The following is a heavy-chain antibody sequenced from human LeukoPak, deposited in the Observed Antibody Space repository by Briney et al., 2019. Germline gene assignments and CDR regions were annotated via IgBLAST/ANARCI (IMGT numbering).Heavy chain of an antibody. Sequence: GGSLRLSCAASGFIFSSYWMSWVRQAPGKGLEWVANIKEDGGEKYYVDSVKGRFTISRDNAKNSLYLQTNSLRAEDTAVYYCARDPPIFGVGTNYYYGMDVWGQGTTVTVSS. D-gene: IGHD3-3*01. CDR1: GFIFSSYW. CDR2: IKEDGGEK. J-gene: IGHJ6*02. V-gene: IGHV3-7*01. CDR3: ARDPPIFGVGTNYYYGMDV.